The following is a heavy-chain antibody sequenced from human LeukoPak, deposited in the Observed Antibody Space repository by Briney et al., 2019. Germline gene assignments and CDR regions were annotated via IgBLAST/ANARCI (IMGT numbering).Heavy chain of an antibody. D-gene: IGHD3-10*01. J-gene: IGHJ4*02. Sequence: SETLSLTCTVSGGSISSSSYYWGWIRQPPGNGLEWIGSIYYSGNTYYNASLKSQVSISIDTSKNQFSLKLTSVTAADTAVYYCARQTGSGLFSLPGGQGTLVTVSS. CDR1: GGSISSSSYY. CDR3: ARQTGSGLFSLP. V-gene: IGHV4-39*01. CDR2: IYYSGNT.